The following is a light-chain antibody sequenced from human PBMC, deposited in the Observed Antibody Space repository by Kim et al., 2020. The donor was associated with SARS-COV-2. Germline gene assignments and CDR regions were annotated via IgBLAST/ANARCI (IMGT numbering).Light chain of an antibody. V-gene: IGKV3-15*01. CDR2: DAS. J-gene: IGKJ1*01. CDR1: QSVSRS. CDR3: QQYNNWPRT. Sequence: EIVMTQSPATLSLSPGERATLSCRASQSVSRSSAWYHQKPGQPPRLLIYDASNRATGIPSRFSGSGSGTEFTLTISSLQSEDFAVYYCQQYNNWPRTFGKGTMVDIK.